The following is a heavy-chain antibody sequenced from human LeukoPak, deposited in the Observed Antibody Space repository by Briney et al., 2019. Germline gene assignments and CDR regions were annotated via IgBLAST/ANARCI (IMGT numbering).Heavy chain of an antibody. V-gene: IGHV4-4*07. Sequence: SETLSLTCSVSGGSISSYFWSWIRQPAGKGLEWIGRIYTSGSTNYNPSLKSRVTMSVDTSKKQFSLKLSSVTAADTAVYYYARIGLDERKYYYYYYMDVWGKGTTVTVSS. CDR2: IYTSGST. CDR3: ARIGLDERKYYYYYYMDV. J-gene: IGHJ6*03. D-gene: IGHD1-1*01. CDR1: GGSISSYF.